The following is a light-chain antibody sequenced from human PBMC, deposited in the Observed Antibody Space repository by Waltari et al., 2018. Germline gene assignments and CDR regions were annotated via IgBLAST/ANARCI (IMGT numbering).Light chain of an antibody. V-gene: IGLV2-14*01. J-gene: IGLJ3*02. CDR3: SSSTSSSTLV. CDR2: EVS. Sequence: QSALTQPASVSGSPGQSITISCTGTSSHVGAYHYVSWYQQHPGKAPKLMISEVSNRPSGVSNRFSGSKSGNTASLTISGLQAEDEADYYCSSSTSSSTLVFGGGTKLTVL. CDR1: SSHVGAYHY.